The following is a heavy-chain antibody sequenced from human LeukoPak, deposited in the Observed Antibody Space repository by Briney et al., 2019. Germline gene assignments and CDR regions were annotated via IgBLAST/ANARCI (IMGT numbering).Heavy chain of an antibody. J-gene: IGHJ4*02. CDR2: INHIGDII. CDR3: VREVLGFAHGFDY. CDR1: GFSFSSYE. Sequence: PGGSLRLSCAASGFSFSSYEMNWVRQAPGKGLEWVSYINHIGDIIYYADSVKGRFTISRDNAKNSLYLQMNSLRAEDTAVYHCVREVLGFAHGFDYWGQGALVIVSS. V-gene: IGHV3-48*03. D-gene: IGHD2-8*01.